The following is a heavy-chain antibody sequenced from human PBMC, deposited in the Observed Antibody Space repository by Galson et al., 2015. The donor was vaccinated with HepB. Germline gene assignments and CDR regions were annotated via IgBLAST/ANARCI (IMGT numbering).Heavy chain of an antibody. V-gene: IGHV1-46*04. J-gene: IGHJ5*02. Sequence: SVKVSCKASGYTFTSYYMHWVRQAPGQGLEWMGIINPSGGSTSYAQKLQGRVTMTRDTSTSTVYMELSSLRSEDTAVYYCARDSGYYDSSGYYSPWGQGTLVTVSS. CDR1: GYTFTSYY. D-gene: IGHD3-22*01. CDR3: ARDSGYYDSSGYYSP. CDR2: INPSGGST.